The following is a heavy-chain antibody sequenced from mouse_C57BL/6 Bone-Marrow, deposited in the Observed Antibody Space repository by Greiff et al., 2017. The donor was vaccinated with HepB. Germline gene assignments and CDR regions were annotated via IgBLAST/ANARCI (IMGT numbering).Heavy chain of an antibody. V-gene: IGHV1-50*01. Sequence: QVQLQQPGAELVKPGASAKLSCKASGYTFTSYWMQWVKQRPGQGLEWIGEIDPSDSYTNYNQKFKGKATLTVDTSSSTAYMQLISLTSEDSAVYYCAREGFYYYGSSPWYFDVWGTGTAVTVSS. D-gene: IGHD1-1*01. CDR3: AREGFYYYGSSPWYFDV. CDR1: GYTFTSYW. J-gene: IGHJ1*03. CDR2: IDPSDSYT.